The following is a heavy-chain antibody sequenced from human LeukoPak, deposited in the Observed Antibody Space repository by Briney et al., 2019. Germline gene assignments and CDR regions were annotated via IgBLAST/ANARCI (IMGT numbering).Heavy chain of an antibody. V-gene: IGHV3-53*01. D-gene: IGHD3-10*01. CDR2: FYSGGST. Sequence: GGSLRLSCAASGFSVSSNYMSWVRQAPGKGLEWVSVFYSGGSTYYADSVKGRFTISRDKSKNTVHLQMNSLRAEDTAVYYCARGVGGSGSFYFDYWGQGTLVTVSS. CDR1: GFSVSSNY. CDR3: ARGVGGSGSFYFDY. J-gene: IGHJ4*02.